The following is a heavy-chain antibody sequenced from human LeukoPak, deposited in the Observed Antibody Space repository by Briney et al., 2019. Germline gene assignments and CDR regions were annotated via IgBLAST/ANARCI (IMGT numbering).Heavy chain of an antibody. J-gene: IGHJ4*02. D-gene: IGHD3-22*01. CDR1: GYTFTGYY. CDR3: ARGDGTYYYDSSGYSTFDY. CDR2: INPNSGGT. V-gene: IGHV1-2*02. Sequence: ASVKVSCKASGYTFTGYYMHWVRQAPGQGLEWMGWINPNSGGTNYAQKFQGRVTMTRDTSISTAYMELSRLRSDDTAVYYCARGDGTYYYDSSGYSTFDYWGQGTLVTVSS.